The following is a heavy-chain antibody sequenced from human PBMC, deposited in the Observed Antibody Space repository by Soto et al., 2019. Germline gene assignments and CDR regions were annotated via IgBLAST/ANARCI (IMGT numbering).Heavy chain of an antibody. CDR2: IYPGDSDT. CDR3: ASSVVVPAATASYYYYGMDV. D-gene: IGHD2-2*01. V-gene: IGHV5-51*01. J-gene: IGHJ6*02. Sequence: PGESLKISCKGSGYTFTNYWIGWVRQMPGKGPEWMGIIYPGDSDTKYNPSFQGQVTISADKSITTTYLQWSSLKASDTAVYYCASSVVVPAATASYYYYGMDVWGQGTTVTVSS. CDR1: GYTFTNYW.